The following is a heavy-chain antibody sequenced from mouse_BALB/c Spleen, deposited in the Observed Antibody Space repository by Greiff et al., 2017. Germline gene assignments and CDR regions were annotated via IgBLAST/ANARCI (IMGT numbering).Heavy chain of an antibody. J-gene: IGHJ4*01. CDR1: GYTFTSYW. CDR3: ARDYYCSSYDYYAMDY. V-gene: IGHV1-7*01. Sequence: QVQLQQSGAELAKPGASVKMSCKASGYTFTSYWMHWVKQRPGQGLEWIGYINPSTGYTEYNQKFKDKATLTADKSSSTAYMQLSSLTSEDSAVYYCARDYYCSSYDYYAMDYWGQGTSVTVSS. D-gene: IGHD1-1*01. CDR2: INPSTGYT.